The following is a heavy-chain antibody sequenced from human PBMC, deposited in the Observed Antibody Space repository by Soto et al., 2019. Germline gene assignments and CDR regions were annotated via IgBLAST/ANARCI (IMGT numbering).Heavy chain of an antibody. CDR2: IYYSGST. CDR3: ARVRDCSGGTCYSWWFDP. Sequence: SETLSLTCTVSGGSISTSGYFWGWIRQPPGKGLEWIGTIYYSGSTYYNPSLKSRVTISVDTSKNQFSLKLSSVTAADTAVYYCARVRDCSGGTCYSWWFDPWGQGTLLTVSS. CDR1: GGSISTSGYF. J-gene: IGHJ5*02. D-gene: IGHD2-15*01. V-gene: IGHV4-39*01.